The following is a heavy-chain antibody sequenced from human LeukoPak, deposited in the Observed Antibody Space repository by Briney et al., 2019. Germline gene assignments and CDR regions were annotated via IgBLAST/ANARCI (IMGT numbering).Heavy chain of an antibody. CDR1: GYTFTNHV. V-gene: IGHV7-4-1*02. Sequence: GASVKVSCKASGYTFTNHVMNWVRQAPGQGLEWMGWINTNTGNPTYAQGFTGRFVFSLDTSVSTAYLQISSLKAEDTAVYYCARNPHSLYSSNHMDVWGKGTTVTVSS. J-gene: IGHJ6*03. CDR2: INTNTGNP. D-gene: IGHD6-13*01. CDR3: ARNPHSLYSSNHMDV.